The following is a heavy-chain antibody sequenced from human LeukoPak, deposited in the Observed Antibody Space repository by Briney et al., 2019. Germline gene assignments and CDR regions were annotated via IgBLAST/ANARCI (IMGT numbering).Heavy chain of an antibody. D-gene: IGHD6-19*01. CDR1: GFTFSSYE. V-gene: IGHV3-48*03. J-gene: IGHJ4*02. CDR2: ISSSGSTI. Sequence: GGSLRLSCAASGFTFSSYEMNWVREAPGKGLECVSYISSSGSTIYYADSVKGRFTISRDNAKNSLYLQMSSLRAEDTAVYYCASIAVAGKGVYWGQGTPVTVSS. CDR3: ASIAVAGKGVY.